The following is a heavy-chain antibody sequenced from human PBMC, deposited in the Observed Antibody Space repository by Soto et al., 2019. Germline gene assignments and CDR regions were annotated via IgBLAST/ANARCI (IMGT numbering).Heavy chain of an antibody. D-gene: IGHD2-15*01. CDR1: GYSFTNYW. CDR3: ARRPKGLLDYFDP. CDR2: IYPGDSDT. Sequence: PGESLKISCKGSGYSFTNYWIGWVRQMPGKGLEWMGIIYPGDSDTRYSPSFQAQVTTSADKSINTAYLQWSSLKASDTAIYYCARRPKGLLDYFDPWGQGTLVTVSS. J-gene: IGHJ5*02. V-gene: IGHV5-51*01.